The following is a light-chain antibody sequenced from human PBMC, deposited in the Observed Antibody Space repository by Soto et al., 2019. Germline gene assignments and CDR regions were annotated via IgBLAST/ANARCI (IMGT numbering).Light chain of an antibody. CDR2: GAS. J-gene: IGKJ1*01. V-gene: IGKV3-15*01. CDR3: QQYNNWPRA. CDR1: QSVSSS. Sequence: EIVLTQSPVTLSLSPGERATLSCRASQSVSSSYIAWYQQKAGQAPRLLIYGASTRATGIPARFSGSGSGTEFTLTISSLQSEDFAVYYCQQYNNWPRAFGQGTKVDI.